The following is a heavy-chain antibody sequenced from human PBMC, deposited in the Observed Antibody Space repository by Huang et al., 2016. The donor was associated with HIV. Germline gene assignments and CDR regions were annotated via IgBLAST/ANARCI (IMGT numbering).Heavy chain of an antibody. V-gene: IGHV1-8*03. D-gene: IGHD3-10*01. J-gene: IGHJ6*03. CDR1: GYTFTTYD. CDR3: ARGRFGETYNYYMDV. Sequence: QVQLVQSGAEVKKPGASVKVSCQASGYTFTTYDINWVRQATGQWLEWMGYMNPKNGNTGYAQKFRGRVTFTRRTSRSTADMELTRLTSDDTAVYYCARGRFGETYNYYMDVWGNGTTVTVS. CDR2: MNPKNGNT.